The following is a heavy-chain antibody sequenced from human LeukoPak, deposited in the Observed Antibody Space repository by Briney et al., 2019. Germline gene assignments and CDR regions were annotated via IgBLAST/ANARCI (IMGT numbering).Heavy chain of an antibody. CDR1: GYTFTSYD. CDR3: ARPYYDSSGFYTDAFDI. CDR2: MNPNSGNT. J-gene: IGHJ3*02. V-gene: IGHV1-8*01. D-gene: IGHD3-22*01. Sequence: ASVKVSSKASGYTFTSYDINWVRQATGQGLEWMGWMNPNSGNTGYAQKFQGRVTMTRNTSISTAYMELSSLRSEDTAVYYCARPYYDSSGFYTDAFDIWGQGTMVTVSS.